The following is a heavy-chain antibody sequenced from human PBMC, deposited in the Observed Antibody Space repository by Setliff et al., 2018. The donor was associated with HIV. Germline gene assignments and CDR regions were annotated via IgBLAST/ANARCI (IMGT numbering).Heavy chain of an antibody. V-gene: IGHV1-69*13. J-gene: IGHJ6*04. D-gene: IGHD2-15*01. CDR2: IVPIFGTP. Sequence: RASVKVSCKASGYTFTSYYMHWVRQAPGQGLEWMGGIVPIFGTPSYAQKFKGRLTITADESTSTVYMELSSLRPEDTAVYFCARDSRDIVVVIAPEPEPYYYYGMDVWGEGTTVTVSS. CDR1: GYTFTSYY. CDR3: ARDSRDIVVVIAPEPEPYYYYGMDV.